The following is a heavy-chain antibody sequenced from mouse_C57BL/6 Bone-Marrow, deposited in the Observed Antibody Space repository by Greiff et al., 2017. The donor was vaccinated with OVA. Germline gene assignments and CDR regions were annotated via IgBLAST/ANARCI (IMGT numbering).Heavy chain of an antibody. Sequence: EVKLVESGGGLVQSGRSLRLSCATSGFTFSDFYMEWVRQAPGKGLEWIAASRNKANDYTTEYSASVKGRFIVSRDTSQSILYLQMNALRAEDTAIYYCARDRGTRYFDVWGTGTTVTVSS. V-gene: IGHV7-1*01. CDR1: GFTFSDFY. D-gene: IGHD3-3*01. J-gene: IGHJ1*03. CDR2: SRNKANDYTT. CDR3: ARDRGTRYFDV.